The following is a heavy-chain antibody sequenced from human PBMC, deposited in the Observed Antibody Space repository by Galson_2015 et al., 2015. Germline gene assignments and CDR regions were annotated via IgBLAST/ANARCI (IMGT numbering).Heavy chain of an antibody. V-gene: IGHV3-7*01. Sequence: SLRLSCAASGFTFSSFWMSWVHQAPGKGLEWVANIKEDGSEANYVDSVKGRFTISRDNAKNSLYLQMNSLRAEDTAIYYCATAVVASVWGQGTLVTVSS. D-gene: IGHD2-15*01. CDR2: IKEDGSEA. CDR3: ATAVVASV. J-gene: IGHJ1*01. CDR1: GFTFSSFW.